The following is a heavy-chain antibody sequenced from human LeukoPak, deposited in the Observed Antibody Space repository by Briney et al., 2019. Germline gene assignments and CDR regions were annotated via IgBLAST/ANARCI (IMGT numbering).Heavy chain of an antibody. V-gene: IGHV1-46*01. D-gene: IGHD3-22*01. J-gene: IGHJ4*02. CDR3: ARGDSSGYYNFNY. CDR2: INPSGGST. CDR1: GYTFATYY. Sequence: GASVNVSCKASGYTFATYYIHWVRQAPGQGLEWMGIINPSGGSTNYAQNFQGRVTMTRDTSTSTVYMELSSLRSEDTAVYYCARGDSSGYYNFNYWGQGTLATVSS.